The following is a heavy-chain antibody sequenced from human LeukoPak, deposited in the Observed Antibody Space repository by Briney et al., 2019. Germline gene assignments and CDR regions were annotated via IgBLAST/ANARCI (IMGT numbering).Heavy chain of an antibody. CDR3: AKGVGKRIPGAFDI. Sequence: GGSLRLSCAASGFTFSSYEMNWVRQAPGKGLEWVSGISWNSGSIGYADSVKGRFTISRDNAKNSLYLQMNSLRAEDMALYYCAKGVGKRIPGAFDIWGQGTMVTVSS. D-gene: IGHD4-23*01. CDR1: GFTFSSYE. V-gene: IGHV3-9*03. CDR2: ISWNSGSI. J-gene: IGHJ3*02.